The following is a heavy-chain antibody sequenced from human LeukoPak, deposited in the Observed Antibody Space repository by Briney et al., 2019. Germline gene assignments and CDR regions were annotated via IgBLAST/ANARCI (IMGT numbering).Heavy chain of an antibody. D-gene: IGHD3-22*01. V-gene: IGHV1-46*01. Sequence: GASVKVSCKASGYSFTRYYMRWVRQAPGQGRGWMGIINPSGGSTSYAQKFQGRVTMTRDTSTSTVYMELSSLRSEDAAVYYCARNYDLFDYWGQGTLVTVSS. CDR2: INPSGGST. CDR3: ARNYDLFDY. J-gene: IGHJ4*02. CDR1: GYSFTRYY.